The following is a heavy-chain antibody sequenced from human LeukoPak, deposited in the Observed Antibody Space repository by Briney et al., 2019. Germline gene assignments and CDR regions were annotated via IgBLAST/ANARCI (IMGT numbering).Heavy chain of an antibody. J-gene: IGHJ6*03. CDR3: ARGCRSSSLYYYYYYMDV. D-gene: IGHD6-13*01. CDR1: GYSISSGYY. CDR2: IYHSGST. Sequence: SETLSLTCTVSGYSISSGYYWGWIRQPPGKGLEWIGSIYHSGSTNYNPSLKSRVTISVDTSKNQFSLKLSSVTAADTAVYYCARGCRSSSLYYYYYYMDVWGKGTTVTVSS. V-gene: IGHV4-38-2*02.